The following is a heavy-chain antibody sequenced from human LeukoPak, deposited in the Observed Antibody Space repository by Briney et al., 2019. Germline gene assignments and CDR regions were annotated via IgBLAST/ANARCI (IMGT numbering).Heavy chain of an antibody. D-gene: IGHD3/OR15-3a*01. V-gene: IGHV3-30*04. Sequence: GGSLRLSCTASGLIFSDHAMHWVRQAPGKGLEWVAVISFDGRDKHHADSVKGRFTISRDNSKNTLYLQMSSLRVEDTAMYYCARDLRKSADYYFNYWGQGTLVTVSS. CDR1: GLIFSDHA. J-gene: IGHJ4*02. CDR2: ISFDGRDK. CDR3: ARDLRKSADYYFNY.